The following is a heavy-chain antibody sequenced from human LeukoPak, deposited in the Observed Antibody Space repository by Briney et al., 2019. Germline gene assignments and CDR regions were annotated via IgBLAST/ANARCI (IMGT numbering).Heavy chain of an antibody. V-gene: IGHV4-59*01. D-gene: IGHD3-3*01. Sequence: PSETLSLTCTVSGGSISSYYWSWIRQPPGKGLEWIGYLYYGGSTIYNPSLKSRVTISVDTSKNQFSLKLTSVTAADTAVYYCARGTIFGVVIDVWGQGTTVTVSS. CDR2: LYYGGST. CDR3: ARGTIFGVVIDV. J-gene: IGHJ6*02. CDR1: GGSISSYY.